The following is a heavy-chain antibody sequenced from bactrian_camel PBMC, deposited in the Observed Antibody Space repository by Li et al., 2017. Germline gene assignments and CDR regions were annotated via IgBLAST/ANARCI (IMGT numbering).Heavy chain of an antibody. V-gene: IGHV3S55*01. Sequence: HVQLVESGGGSVQVGGSLNISCAASGLTSSGYWGDCMGWFRQAPGKERERVATLDEDGSTTYADFVNGRFTISKDNANNTLYLQMNSLKPEDTAMYSCAAERWWGVGWCLWKAYASWGQGTQVTVS. CDR1: GLTSSGYWG. J-gene: IGHJ4*01. D-gene: IGHD7*01. CDR2: LDEDGST. CDR3: AAERWWGVGWCLWKAYAS.